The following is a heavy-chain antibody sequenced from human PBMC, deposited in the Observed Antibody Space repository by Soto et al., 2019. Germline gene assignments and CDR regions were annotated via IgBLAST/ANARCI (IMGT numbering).Heavy chain of an antibody. D-gene: IGHD3-16*01. Sequence: SETLSLTCTVSGGSISSYYWSWIRQPPGKGLEWIGYIYYSGSTNYNPSLKSRVTISVDTSKNQFSLKLSSVTAADTAVYYCARERGTVGDFDYWGQGTLVTVSS. V-gene: IGHV4-59*01. CDR3: ARERGTVGDFDY. CDR1: GGSISSYY. CDR2: IYYSGST. J-gene: IGHJ4*02.